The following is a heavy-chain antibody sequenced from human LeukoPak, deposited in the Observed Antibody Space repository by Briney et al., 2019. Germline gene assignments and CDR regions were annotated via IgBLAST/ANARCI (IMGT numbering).Heavy chain of an antibody. V-gene: IGHV1-69*13. D-gene: IGHD2-15*01. CDR1: GVTFSSYA. CDR2: TIPIFGTA. J-gene: IGHJ5*02. Sequence: ASVKVSCKASGVTFSSYAIIWVRQAPGQGLEWMGGTIPIFGTANYAQKFQGRVTITADESTSTAYMELSSLTSDDTAVYYCARMSGYCSGGSCYGNNWFDPWGQGTLVTASS. CDR3: ARMSGYCSGGSCYGNNWFDP.